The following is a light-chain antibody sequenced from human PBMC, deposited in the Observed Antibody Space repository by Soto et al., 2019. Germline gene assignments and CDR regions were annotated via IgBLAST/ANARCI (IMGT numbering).Light chain of an antibody. CDR1: SSDVGAYTS. CDR2: EVS. V-gene: IGLV2-14*01. CDR3: SSYTSSSTRV. J-gene: IGLJ1*01. Sequence: SALTQPASVSGSPGQSITISCTGTSSDVGAYTSVSWYRQHPGKAPKLMIYEVSNRPSGVSNRFSGSKSGNTASLTISGLQAEDEADYYCSSYTSSSTRVFGTGTKVTVL.